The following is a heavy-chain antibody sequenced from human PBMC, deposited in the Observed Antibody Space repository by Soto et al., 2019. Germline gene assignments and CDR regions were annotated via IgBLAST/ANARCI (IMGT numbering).Heavy chain of an antibody. CDR3: ATDRRRTIFGVVTPYWYFDL. CDR1: GYTLTELS. Sequence: QVQLVQSGAEVKKPGASVKVSCKVSGYTLTELSMHWVRQAPGKGLEWMGGFDPEDGETIYAQKFQGRVTMTEDTSTDTAYMELSSLRSEDTAVYYCATDRRRTIFGVVTPYWYFDLWGRGTLVTVSS. V-gene: IGHV1-24*01. CDR2: FDPEDGET. D-gene: IGHD3-3*01. J-gene: IGHJ2*01.